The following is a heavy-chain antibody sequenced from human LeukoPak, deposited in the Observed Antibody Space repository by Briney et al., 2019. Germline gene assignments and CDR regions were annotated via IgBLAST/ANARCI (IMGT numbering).Heavy chain of an antibody. Sequence: ASVKVSCKASGCTFTSYYMHWVRQAPGQGLEWMGIINPSGGSTSYAQRFQGRVTMTRDTSTSTVYMELSSLRSEDTAVYYCAIHRDGYPGLLDYWGQGTLVTVSS. CDR2: INPSGGST. V-gene: IGHV1-46*01. CDR1: GCTFTSYY. CDR3: AIHRDGYPGLLDY. J-gene: IGHJ4*02. D-gene: IGHD5-24*01.